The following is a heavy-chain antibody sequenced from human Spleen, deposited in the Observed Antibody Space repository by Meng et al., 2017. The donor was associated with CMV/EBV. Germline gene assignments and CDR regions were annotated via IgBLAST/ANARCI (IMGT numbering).Heavy chain of an antibody. J-gene: IGHJ5*02. CDR3: ARQTGTTSWFDP. Sequence: GESLKISCAASGFTFSSYSMNWVRQAPGKGLEWVSSISSSSSYIYYADSVKGRFTISRDNAKNSLYLQMNSLRAEDTAVYYCARQTGTTSWFDPWGQGTLVTVSS. V-gene: IGHV3-21*01. D-gene: IGHD1-1*01. CDR2: ISSSSSYI. CDR1: GFTFSSYS.